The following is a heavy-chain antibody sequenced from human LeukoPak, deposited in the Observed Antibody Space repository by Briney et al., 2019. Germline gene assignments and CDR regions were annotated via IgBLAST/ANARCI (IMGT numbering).Heavy chain of an antibody. D-gene: IGHD5-24*01. CDR1: GGSISSGTYY. Sequence: SQTLSLTSTVSGGSISSGTYYWTWLPQSAGKGLECIGRVYTGGPTNYNPSLNSRVTISVDTSKNQFSLKLSSMTAADTAVYYCVADTISRTAGHGIDYWGQGTLVTVSS. V-gene: IGHV4-61*02. CDR2: VYTGGPT. CDR3: VADTISRTAGHGIDY. J-gene: IGHJ4*02.